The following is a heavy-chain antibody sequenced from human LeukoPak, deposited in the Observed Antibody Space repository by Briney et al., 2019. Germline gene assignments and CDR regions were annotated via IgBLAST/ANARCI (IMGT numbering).Heavy chain of an antibody. V-gene: IGHV3-48*01. Sequence: PRGSLRLSCAASGFIFTDYSINWAGKAPGRGQKLIISLDKTSTNIYYADSVKGRFTISRDNAKNSLYLQMNSLRAEDTAVYYCARESYWGSSAKGFDYWGQGTLVTVSS. CDR1: GFIFTDYS. D-gene: IGHD7-27*01. J-gene: IGHJ4*02. CDR2: LDKTSTNI. CDR3: ARESYWGSSAKGFDY.